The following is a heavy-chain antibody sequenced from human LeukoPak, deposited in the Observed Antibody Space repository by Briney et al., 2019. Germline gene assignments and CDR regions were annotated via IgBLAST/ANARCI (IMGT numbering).Heavy chain of an antibody. CDR2: VSVSGGTM. J-gene: IGHJ4*02. Sequence: GGSLRLSCAASGFIFSKSNMNWVRQAAGRGLEWVSSVSVSGGTMYCADSVKGRFTNSRDNAENSVYLQVNSPRAEDTAMHYCARDRPGYCSCGGCYGLYYFDYWGQGALVTVSS. D-gene: IGHD2-15*01. CDR1: GFIFSKSN. V-gene: IGHV3-21*01. CDR3: ARDRPGYCSCGGCYGLYYFDY.